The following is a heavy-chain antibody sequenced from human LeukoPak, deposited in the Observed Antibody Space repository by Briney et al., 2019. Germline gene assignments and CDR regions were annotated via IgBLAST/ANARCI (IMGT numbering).Heavy chain of an antibody. CDR1: GGSISTYY. D-gene: IGHD6-19*01. Sequence: PSETLSLTCTVSGGSISTYYWSWIRQPPGKGLEWIGYISYTGSPNYNPSLKSRLTISIDTSRNQFSLQVSSVTAADTDVYYCARHGSDWSFDYWGQGTLVTVSS. CDR3: ARHGSDWSFDY. J-gene: IGHJ4*02. CDR2: ISYTGSP. V-gene: IGHV4-59*08.